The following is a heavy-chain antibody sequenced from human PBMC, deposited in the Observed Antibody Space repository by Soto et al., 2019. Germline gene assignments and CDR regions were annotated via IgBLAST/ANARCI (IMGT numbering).Heavy chain of an antibody. Sequence: QITLKESGPPLVEPTQTLTLTCTFSELSLSTSGVGVGWIRQPPGKALGWLALIYWDDDKRYSPSLKSRLTITKVTSNTQVVLPMTNMDPVDTATYYCVHSHVLRWFGFDSWGQGTLVTVPS. CDR1: ELSLSTSGVG. CDR3: VHSHVLRWFGFDS. CDR2: IYWDDDK. J-gene: IGHJ4*02. V-gene: IGHV2-5*02. D-gene: IGHD3-10*01.